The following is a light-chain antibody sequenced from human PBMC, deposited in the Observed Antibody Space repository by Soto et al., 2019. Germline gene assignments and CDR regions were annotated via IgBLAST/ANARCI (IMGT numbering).Light chain of an antibody. CDR1: QSVDSTY. CDR2: GTS. J-gene: IGKJ1*01. Sequence: EIVLTQSPGTLSLSPGERATLSCRASQSVDSTYLAWYQQKPGQGPRLLIYGTSSRATGLPDRFSGGGSGTDFTLTISRLDPEDSAVYYCQQYGRSLRTFGQGTKVEIK. CDR3: QQYGRSLRT. V-gene: IGKV3-20*01.